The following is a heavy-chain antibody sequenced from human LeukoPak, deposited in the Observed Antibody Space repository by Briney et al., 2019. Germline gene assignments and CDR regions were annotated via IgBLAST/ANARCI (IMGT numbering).Heavy chain of an antibody. CDR2: IYYSGST. J-gene: IGHJ4*02. CDR3: AAFTLYYDSSGYYDTQDY. CDR1: GGSISSSSYY. D-gene: IGHD3-22*01. Sequence: PSETLSLTCTVSGGSISSSSYYWGWIRQPPGKGLEWIGSIYYSGSTYYNPSLKSRVTISVDTSKNQFSLKLSSVTAADTAVYYCAAFTLYYDSSGYYDTQDYWGQGTLVTVSS. V-gene: IGHV4-39*01.